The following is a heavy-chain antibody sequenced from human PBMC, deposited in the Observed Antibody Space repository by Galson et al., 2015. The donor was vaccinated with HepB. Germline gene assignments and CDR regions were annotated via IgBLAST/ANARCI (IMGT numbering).Heavy chain of an antibody. CDR1: GFTFSDYY. CDR2: ISSSSSYT. V-gene: IGHV3-11*06. J-gene: IGHJ4*02. D-gene: IGHD6-19*01. Sequence: SLRLSCAASGFTFSDYYMSWIRQAPGKGLEWVSYISSSSSYTNYADSAKGRFTISRDNAKNSLYLHMNSLRAEDTAVYYCARGSAFRAVAAHVDYWGQGTLVTVSS. CDR3: ARGSAFRAVAAHVDY.